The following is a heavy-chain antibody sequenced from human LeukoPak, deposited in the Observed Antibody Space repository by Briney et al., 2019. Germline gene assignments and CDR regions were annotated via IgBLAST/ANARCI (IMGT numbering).Heavy chain of an antibody. Sequence: QSGGSLRLSCVVSGFTFSTYGMHWVRQAPGKGLEWLAVISNDGSHKYYADSVKGRFTISRDNSNKTLSMQMNSLRIEDTAVYYCAKGGVPTAMVDYWGQGILVTVSS. V-gene: IGHV3-30*18. J-gene: IGHJ4*02. CDR3: AKGGVPTAMVDY. D-gene: IGHD2-2*01. CDR1: GFTFSTYG. CDR2: ISNDGSHK.